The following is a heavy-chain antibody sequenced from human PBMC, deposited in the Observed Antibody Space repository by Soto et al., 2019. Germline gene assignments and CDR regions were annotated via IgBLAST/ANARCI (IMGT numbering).Heavy chain of an antibody. CDR1: GGSISSGDYY. CDR3: ARVPNYGDYGLGAFDI. D-gene: IGHD4-17*01. J-gene: IGHJ3*02. CDR2: IYYSGST. Sequence: QVQLQESGPGLVKPSQTLSLTCTVSGGSISSGDYYWSWIRQPPGKGPEWIGYIYYSGSTYYNPSLKSRVTISVDTSKNQFSLKLSSVTAADTAVYYCARVPNYGDYGLGAFDIWGQGTMVTVSS. V-gene: IGHV4-30-4*01.